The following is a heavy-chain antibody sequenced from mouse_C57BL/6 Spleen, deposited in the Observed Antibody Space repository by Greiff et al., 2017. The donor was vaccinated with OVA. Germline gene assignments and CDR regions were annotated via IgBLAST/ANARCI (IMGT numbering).Heavy chain of an antibody. CDR3: ARRVSTWFAY. Sequence: EVKLMESGPELVKPGASVKIPCKASGYTFTDYNMDWVKQSHGKSLEWIGDINPNNGGTIYNQKFKGKATLTVDKSSSTAYMELRSLTSEDTAVYYCARRVSTWFAYWGQGTLVTVSA. V-gene: IGHV1-18*01. J-gene: IGHJ3*01. CDR2: INPNNGGT. CDR1: GYTFTDYN.